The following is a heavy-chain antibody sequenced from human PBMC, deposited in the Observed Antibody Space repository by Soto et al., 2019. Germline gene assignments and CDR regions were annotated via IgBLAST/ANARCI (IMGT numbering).Heavy chain of an antibody. CDR1: GFTFSSYA. CDR2: ISGSGGST. J-gene: IGHJ4*02. D-gene: IGHD3-3*01. Sequence: EVQLLESGGGLVQPGGSLRLSCAASGFTFSSYAMSWVRQAPGKGLEWVSAISGSGGSTYYAASVKGRFTISRDNSKNTLYLQMNSLRAEDTAVYYCAKDGEIFGVVIMSFDYWGQGTLVTVSS. V-gene: IGHV3-23*01. CDR3: AKDGEIFGVVIMSFDY.